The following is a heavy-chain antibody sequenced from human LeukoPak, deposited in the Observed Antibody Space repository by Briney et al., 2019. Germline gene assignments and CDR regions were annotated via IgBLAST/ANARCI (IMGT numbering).Heavy chain of an antibody. D-gene: IGHD6-13*01. CDR3: AKGGQQLVIYGLAFDI. CDR2: ISGSGGST. CDR1: GFTFSSYA. Sequence: PGGSLRLSCAASGFTFSSYAMSWVRQAPGKGLEWVSAISGSGGSTYYADSVKGRFTISRDNSKNTLYLQMNSLRAEDTAVYYCAKGGQQLVIYGLAFDIWGQGTMVTVSS. J-gene: IGHJ3*02. V-gene: IGHV3-23*01.